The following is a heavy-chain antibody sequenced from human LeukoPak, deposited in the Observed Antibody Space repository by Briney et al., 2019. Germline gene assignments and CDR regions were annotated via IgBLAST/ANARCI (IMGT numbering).Heavy chain of an antibody. CDR2: MYYNGGP. J-gene: IGHJ4*02. V-gene: IGHV4-59*12. Sequence: SETLSLTCTVSGGSISGYSWSWIRQPPGKGLEWIGYMYYNGGPTYNPSLASQVTISADTSKNQLSLKLTSVTAADPALYYCARADSSGYSIFGYWGQGPLVTVSS. D-gene: IGHD3-22*01. CDR3: ARADSSGYSIFGY. CDR1: GGSISGYS.